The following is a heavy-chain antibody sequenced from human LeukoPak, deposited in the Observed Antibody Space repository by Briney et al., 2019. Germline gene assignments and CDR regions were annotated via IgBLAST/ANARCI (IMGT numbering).Heavy chain of an antibody. CDR3: ANSNYDILTGYPFDY. CDR2: ISYGGSNK. Sequence: GRSLRLSCAASGFTFSSYAMHWVRQAPGKGLEWVAVISYGGSNKYYADPVMGRFTISRDNSKNTLYLQMNSLRAEDTAVYYCANSNYDILTGYPFDYWGQGTLVTVSS. J-gene: IGHJ4*02. D-gene: IGHD3-9*01. V-gene: IGHV3-30-3*01. CDR1: GFTFSSYA.